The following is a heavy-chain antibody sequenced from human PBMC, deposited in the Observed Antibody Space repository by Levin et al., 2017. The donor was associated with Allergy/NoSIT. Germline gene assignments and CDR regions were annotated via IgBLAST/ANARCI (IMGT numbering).Heavy chain of an antibody. J-gene: IGHJ4*02. Sequence: PGGSLRLSCAASGFTFSSYWMSWVRQAPGKGLEWVANIKQDGSEKYYVDSVKGRFTISRDNAKNSLYLQMNSLRAEDTAVYYCARESEGEMATRLPDYWGQGTLVTVSS. CDR1: GFTFSSYW. CDR2: IKQDGSEK. CDR3: ARESEGEMATRLPDY. D-gene: IGHD5-24*01. V-gene: IGHV3-7*01.